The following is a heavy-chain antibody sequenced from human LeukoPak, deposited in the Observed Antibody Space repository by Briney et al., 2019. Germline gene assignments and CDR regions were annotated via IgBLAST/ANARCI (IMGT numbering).Heavy chain of an antibody. Sequence: PGGSLRVSCAASGFTVSSNYMSWVRQAPGKGLEWVSVIYSGGSTYYADSVKGRFTISRDNSKNTLYLQMNSLRAEDTAVYYCARDRGSSWPYGMDVWGQGTTVTVSS. D-gene: IGHD6-13*01. J-gene: IGHJ6*02. CDR1: GFTVSSNY. CDR2: IYSGGST. V-gene: IGHV3-53*01. CDR3: ARDRGSSWPYGMDV.